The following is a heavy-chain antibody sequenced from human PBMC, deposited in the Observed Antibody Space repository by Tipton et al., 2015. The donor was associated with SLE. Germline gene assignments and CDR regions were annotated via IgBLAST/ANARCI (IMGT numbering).Heavy chain of an antibody. J-gene: IGHJ4*02. D-gene: IGHD5-18*01. CDR3: ARVRVDTAMGVFDF. CDR1: SYSFTNYG. V-gene: IGHV1-18*01. CDR2: ISTYNGNT. Sequence: VQLVQSGPEVKKPGASVRVSCKALSYSFTNYGISWVRQAPGQGLEWMGWISTYNGNTNYAQKLQGRVTMTSDTSTSTAYMELRSLRSDDTAIYYCARVRVDTAMGVFDFWGQGTLVTVSS.